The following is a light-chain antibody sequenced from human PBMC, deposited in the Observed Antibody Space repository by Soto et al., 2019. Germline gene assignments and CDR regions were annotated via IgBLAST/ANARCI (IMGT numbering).Light chain of an antibody. CDR1: QSVSSY. Sequence: EIVLTQPPGSLPLSPGAGATLSCRAGQSVSSYLAFYQQKPGQAPRLLIYDASNRATGIPARFSGSASGTYFTLTISSLDPEDFAVYYCQRRSNCITFGQGTRLEIK. CDR3: QRRSNCIT. V-gene: IGKV3-11*01. CDR2: DAS. J-gene: IGKJ5*01.